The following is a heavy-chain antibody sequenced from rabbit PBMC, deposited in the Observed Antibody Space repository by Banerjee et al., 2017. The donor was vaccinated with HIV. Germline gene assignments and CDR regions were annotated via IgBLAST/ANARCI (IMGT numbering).Heavy chain of an antibody. V-gene: IGHV1S47*01. J-gene: IGHJ4*01. Sequence: QEQLVESGGGLVQPGGSLKLSCKASGFDFSSYGVSWVRQAPGKGLEWIGYIDPVFRSTYYASWVNGRFTISSHNAQNTLYLQLNSLTAADTATYFCARRWWLWGPGTLVTVS. CDR1: GFDFSSYG. CDR3: ARRWWL. CDR2: IDPVFRST. D-gene: IGHD1-1*01.